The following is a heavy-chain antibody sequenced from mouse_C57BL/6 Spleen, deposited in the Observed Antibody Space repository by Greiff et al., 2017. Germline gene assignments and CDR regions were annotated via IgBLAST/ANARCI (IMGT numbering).Heavy chain of an antibody. CDR3: ARQGLLGWYFDV. CDR2: ISSGGSYT. J-gene: IGHJ1*03. Sequence: EVQLQQSGGDLVKPGGSLKLSCAASGFTFSSYGMSWVRQTPDKRLEWVATISSGGSYTYYPDSVKGRFTISRNNAKNTLYLQMSSLKSEDTAMYYCARQGLLGWYFDVWGTGTTVTVSS. V-gene: IGHV5-6*01. CDR1: GFTFSSYG. D-gene: IGHD2-13*01.